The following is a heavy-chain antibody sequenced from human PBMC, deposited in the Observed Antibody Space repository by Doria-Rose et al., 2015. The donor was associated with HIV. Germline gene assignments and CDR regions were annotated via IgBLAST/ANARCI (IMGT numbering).Heavy chain of an antibody. J-gene: IGHJ3*02. CDR2: IWYDGSNK. Sequence: CAASGLTFSSHGMHCFSHAPGKLLEWVATIWYDGSNKYYADSVKGRFTIPRDNSRNTLYLQMNSLRAEDTAVYYCAKCIWGSSLIDVFDMVGQGKMGIGS. D-gene: IGHD3-16*01. CDR3: AKCIWGSSLIDVFDM. V-gene: IGHV3-33*06. CDR1: GLTFSSHG.